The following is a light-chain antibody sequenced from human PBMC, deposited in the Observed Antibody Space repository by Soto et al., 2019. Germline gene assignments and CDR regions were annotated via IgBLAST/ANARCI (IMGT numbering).Light chain of an antibody. CDR1: SSDVGGYNY. J-gene: IGLJ2*01. CDR3: SSYTSSSTLSVV. V-gene: IGLV2-14*01. CDR2: DVS. Sequence: QSALTQPASVSGSPGQSITISCTGTSSDVGGYNYVSWYQQHPGKAPKLMIYDVSNRPSGVSNRFSGSKSGNTASLTISGLQAEDEADSYCSSYTSSSTLSVVFGGGTKLTVL.